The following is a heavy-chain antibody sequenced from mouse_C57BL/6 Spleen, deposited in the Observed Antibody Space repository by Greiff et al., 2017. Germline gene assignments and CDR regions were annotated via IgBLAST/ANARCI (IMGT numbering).Heavy chain of an antibody. J-gene: IGHJ3*01. Sequence: QVQLQQPGAELVRPGSSVKLSCTASGFTFTSYWMDWVKQRPGQGLEWIGKIYPSDSETHYNPKFKDKATLTVDKTSSTPYMQLSSLTSEDSAVYDCARRGGWAYWGQGTLVTVSA. V-gene: IGHV1-61*01. CDR3: ARRGGWAY. CDR2: IYPSDSET. CDR1: GFTFTSYW.